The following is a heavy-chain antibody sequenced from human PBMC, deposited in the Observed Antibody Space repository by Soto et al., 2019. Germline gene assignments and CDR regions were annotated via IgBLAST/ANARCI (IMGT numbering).Heavy chain of an antibody. CDR2: TYYRSKWYN. Sequence: QSQTLSLTCAISGDSVSSSSAAWHWVRQSPSRGLEWLGRTYYRSKWYNDYAASVEGRISINPDTSKNQFSLQLNSVTPEDTAVYYCTRQSSWILSFWDQGTLVTVSS. D-gene: IGHD2-2*03. V-gene: IGHV6-1*01. CDR3: TRQSSWILSF. CDR1: GDSVSSSSAA. J-gene: IGHJ4*02.